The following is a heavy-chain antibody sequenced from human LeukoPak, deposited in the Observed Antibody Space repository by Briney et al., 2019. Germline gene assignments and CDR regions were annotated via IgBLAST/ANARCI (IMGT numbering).Heavy chain of an antibody. CDR2: ISSSGSTI. D-gene: IGHD6-6*01. Sequence: GGSLRLSCAASGFTFSSYEMNWVRQAPGKGLEWVSYISSSGSTIYYADSVKGRFTISRDNAKNSLYLQMNSLRAEDTAVYYCARDRPYSSSSHDAFDIWGQGTMVTVSS. CDR3: ARDRPYSSSSHDAFDI. V-gene: IGHV3-48*03. J-gene: IGHJ3*02. CDR1: GFTFSSYE.